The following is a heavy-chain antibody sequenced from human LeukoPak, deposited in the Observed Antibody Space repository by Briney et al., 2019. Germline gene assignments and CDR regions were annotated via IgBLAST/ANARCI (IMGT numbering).Heavy chain of an antibody. D-gene: IGHD5-24*01. J-gene: IGHJ4*02. V-gene: IGHV3-23*01. CDR1: GFTVSRNY. Sequence: GGSLRLSCAASGFTVSRNYMSWVRQAPGKGLEWVSNISGSGSGGSTYYADSVKGRFTISRDNSKNTLYLQMNSLRAEDTAVYYCAKSGYNRFDYWGQGTLVTVSS. CDR2: ISGSGSGGST. CDR3: AKSGYNRFDY.